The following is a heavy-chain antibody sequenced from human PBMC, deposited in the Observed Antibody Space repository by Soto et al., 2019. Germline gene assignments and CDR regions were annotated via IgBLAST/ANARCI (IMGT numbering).Heavy chain of an antibody. V-gene: IGHV3-23*01. CDR1: GFTFSSYA. Sequence: GGSLRLSCAASGFTFSSYAMSWVRQAPGKGLEWVSAISGSGGSTYYADSVKGRFTISRDNSKNTLYLQMNSLRAEDTAVYYCAKDNVMGYSSSWLHAFDIWGQGTMVTVSS. CDR2: ISGSGGST. J-gene: IGHJ3*02. D-gene: IGHD6-13*01. CDR3: AKDNVMGYSSSWLHAFDI.